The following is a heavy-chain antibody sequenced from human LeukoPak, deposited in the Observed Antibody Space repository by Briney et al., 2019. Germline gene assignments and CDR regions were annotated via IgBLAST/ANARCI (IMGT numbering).Heavy chain of an antibody. Sequence: ASVKVSCKASGYTFTSYGISWVRQAPGQGLEWMGWISAYNGNTNYAQKLQGRVTMTTDTSTSTAYMELRSLRSDDTAVYYCARTLSSGWSYYYYGVDVWGQGTTVTVSS. D-gene: IGHD6-19*01. J-gene: IGHJ6*02. CDR3: ARTLSSGWSYYYYGVDV. CDR1: GYTFTSYG. CDR2: ISAYNGNT. V-gene: IGHV1-18*01.